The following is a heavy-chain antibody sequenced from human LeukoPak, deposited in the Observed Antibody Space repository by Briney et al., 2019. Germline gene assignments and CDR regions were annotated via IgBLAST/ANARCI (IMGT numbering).Heavy chain of an antibody. D-gene: IGHD3-3*01. CDR2: INAGNGNT. Sequence: ASVNVSCKASGYTFTSYAMHWVRQAPGQRLEWMGLINAGNGNTKYSQKFQGRVTITRDTSASTAYMELSSLRSEDPAVYYCARGKIFGVVISSNWFDPWGQGTLVTVSS. V-gene: IGHV1-3*01. CDR1: GYTFTSYA. CDR3: ARGKIFGVVISSNWFDP. J-gene: IGHJ5*02.